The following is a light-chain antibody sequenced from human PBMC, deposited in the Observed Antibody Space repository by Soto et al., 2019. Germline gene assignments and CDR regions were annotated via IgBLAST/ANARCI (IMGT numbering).Light chain of an antibody. CDR2: KAS. J-gene: IGKJ4*01. CDR1: QSISSW. CDR3: QQDNSYSLT. V-gene: IGKV1-5*03. Sequence: DIQMTQSPSTLSASVGDRVTITCRASQSISSWLAWYQQKPGKAPKLLIYKASSFESGVPSRFSGSGSGTEFTLTISSLQPDDFATYYCQQDNSYSLTFGGGTKVEIK.